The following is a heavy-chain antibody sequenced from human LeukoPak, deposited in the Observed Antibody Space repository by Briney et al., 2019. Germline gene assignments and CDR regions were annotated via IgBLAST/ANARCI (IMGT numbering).Heavy chain of an antibody. CDR2: IYSGGST. V-gene: IGHV3-53*01. CDR3: AREKYDSGSYLYGMDV. J-gene: IGHJ6*02. D-gene: IGHD3-10*01. Sequence: GGSLRLSCAASGFTVSSTYMNWVRQAPGMGLEWVSVIYSGGSTDYADSVKGRVTISRDNSKNTVYLQMNSLRAEDTAVYYCAREKYDSGSYLYGMDVWGQGTTVTVSS. CDR1: GFTVSSTY.